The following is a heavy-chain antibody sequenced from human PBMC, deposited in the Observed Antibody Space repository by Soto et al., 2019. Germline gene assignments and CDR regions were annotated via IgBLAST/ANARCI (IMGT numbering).Heavy chain of an antibody. J-gene: IGHJ4*01. D-gene: IGHD6-19*01. CDR2: ISYDGSNK. Sequence: GGSLRLSCAASGFTFSSYAMHWVRQAPGKGLEWVAVISYDGSNKYYADSVKGRFTIPRDNSKNTLYLQMNSLRAEDTAVYYCARASSGWYTIDYWGQEPWSPSPQ. CDR1: GFTFSSYA. CDR3: ARASSGWYTIDY. V-gene: IGHV3-30-3*01.